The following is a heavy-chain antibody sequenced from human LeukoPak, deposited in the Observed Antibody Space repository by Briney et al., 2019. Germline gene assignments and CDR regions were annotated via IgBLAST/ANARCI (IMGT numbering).Heavy chain of an antibody. CDR3: AARPAIVVAGACDY. V-gene: IGHV3-23*01. D-gene: IGHD6-19*01. CDR2: ISGSGGDT. CDR1: GFTSSGYA. Sequence: GGTLRLSCAATGFTSSGYAMGWVRQAPGKGLEWVSTISGSGGDTYYADSVKGGFTISRDSSKNTSHLQMTMLTAEAPAFYYFAARPAIVVAGACDYWGQGAQVTVSS. J-gene: IGHJ4*02.